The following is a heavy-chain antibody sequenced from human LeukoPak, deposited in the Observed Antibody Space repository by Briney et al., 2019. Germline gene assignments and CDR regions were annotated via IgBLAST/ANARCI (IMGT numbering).Heavy chain of an antibody. J-gene: IGHJ4*02. CDR3: ARAPYYYDSSGYPPIPYYFDY. Sequence: SQTLSLTCAVSGGSISSGGYSWSWIRQPPGKGLEWIGYIYYSGSTYYSPSLKSRVTISVDTSKNQFSLKLSSVTAADTAVYYCARAPYYYDSSGYPPIPYYFDYWGQGTLVTVSS. D-gene: IGHD3-22*01. V-gene: IGHV4-30-4*07. CDR2: IYYSGST. CDR1: GGSISSGGYS.